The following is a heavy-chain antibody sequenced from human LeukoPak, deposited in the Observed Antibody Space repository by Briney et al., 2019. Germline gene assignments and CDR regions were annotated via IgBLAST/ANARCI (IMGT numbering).Heavy chain of an antibody. J-gene: IGHJ4*02. Sequence: ASVKVSCKASGGTFSSYAISWVRQAPGQGLEWMGWISAYNGNTNYAQKFQGRVTMTRDTSTSTVYMELSSLRSDDTAVYYCARGTRSSSLDFYYWGQGTLVTVSS. CDR2: ISAYNGNT. CDR1: GGTFSSYA. D-gene: IGHD6-13*01. V-gene: IGHV1-18*01. CDR3: ARGTRSSSLDFYY.